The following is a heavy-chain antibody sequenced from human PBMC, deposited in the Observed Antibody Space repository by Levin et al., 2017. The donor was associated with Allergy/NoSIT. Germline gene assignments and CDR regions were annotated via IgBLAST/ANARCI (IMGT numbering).Heavy chain of an antibody. V-gene: IGHV3-30-3*01. CDR3: ATDSSDIVVVVAATTGDS. D-gene: IGHD2-15*01. CDR1: GFTFSSYA. CDR2: ISYDGSNK. Sequence: GGSLRLSCAASGFTFSSYAMHWVRQAPGKGLEWVAVISYDGSNKYYADSVKGRFTISRDNSKNTLYLQMNSLSAEDTAVYYCATDSSDIVVVVAATTGDSWGQGTLVTVSS. J-gene: IGHJ4*02.